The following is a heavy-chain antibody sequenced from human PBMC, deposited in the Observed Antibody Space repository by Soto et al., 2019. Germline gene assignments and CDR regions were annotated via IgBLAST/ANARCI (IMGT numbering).Heavy chain of an antibody. Sequence: PSETQSLTCTLSGFSIRSYYLSWIRQPAGNGLEWIGRIYTSGSTNYDPSLKSRVTMSVDTSKNQFSLKLSSVTAADTAVYYCARASGWYKDYYYYGMDVWGQGNTVSVS. V-gene: IGHV4-4*07. CDR2: IYTSGST. J-gene: IGHJ6*02. D-gene: IGHD6-19*01. CDR3: ARASGWYKDYYYYGMDV. CDR1: GFSIRSYY.